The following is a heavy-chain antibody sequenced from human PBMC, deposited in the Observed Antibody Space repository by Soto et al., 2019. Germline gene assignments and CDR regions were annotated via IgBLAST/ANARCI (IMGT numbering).Heavy chain of an antibody. Sequence: SETLSLTCTVSGGSISSSSYYWGWIRQPPGKGLEWIGSIYYSGSTYYNPSLKSRVTISVDTSKNQFSLKLSSVTAADTAVYYCARQSIAYGGNGFDTWGQGTLVTVSS. J-gene: IGHJ5*02. CDR3: ARQSIAYGGNGFDT. CDR2: IYYSGST. D-gene: IGHD4-17*01. V-gene: IGHV4-39*01. CDR1: GGSISSSSYY.